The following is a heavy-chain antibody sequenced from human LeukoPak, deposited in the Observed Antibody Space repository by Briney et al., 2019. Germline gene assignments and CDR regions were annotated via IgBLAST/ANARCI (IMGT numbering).Heavy chain of an antibody. Sequence: GASVKVSCKASGYTFTSYYMHWVRQAPGQGLEWMGIINPSGGSTSYAQKYQGRVTMTRDTSTSTVYMELSSLRSEDTAVYYCARDKEVYYYASGSLGYWGQGTLVTVSS. CDR2: INPSGGST. V-gene: IGHV1-46*01. CDR3: ARDKEVYYYASGSLGY. D-gene: IGHD3-10*01. CDR1: GYTFTSYY. J-gene: IGHJ4*02.